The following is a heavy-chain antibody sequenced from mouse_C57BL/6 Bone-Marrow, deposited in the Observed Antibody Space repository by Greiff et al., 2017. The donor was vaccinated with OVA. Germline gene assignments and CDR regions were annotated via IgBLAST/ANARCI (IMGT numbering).Heavy chain of an antibody. J-gene: IGHJ3*01. V-gene: IGHV14-2*01. CDR2: IDPEDGAT. CDR3: ASVSSGWIAY. D-gene: IGHD3-2*02. CDR1: GFNIKDYY. Sequence: EVQLQQSGAELVKPGASVKLSCTASGFNIKDYYMHWVKQRPEQGLEWIGRIDPEDGATKYAAIFPGKATITEDTSSNTACLQLSSLTSEDTAGYYCASVSSGWIAYWGQGTLVTVSA.